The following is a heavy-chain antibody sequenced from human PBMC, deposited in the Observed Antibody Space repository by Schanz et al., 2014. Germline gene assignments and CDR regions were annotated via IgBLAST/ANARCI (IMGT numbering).Heavy chain of an antibody. CDR3: AKGMGYCSGGTCCDYYYYGLDV. Sequence: EGQLAESGGGLVQPGGSLRLSCAVSGFTVSSNHMSWVRQAPGQGLEWVSGIYSGIGAYYADSVKDRFTVSRDNSKNTVYLQMNRLRAEDTAVFYCAKGMGYCSGGTCCDYYYYGLDVWGQGTTXTVSS. CDR1: GFTVSSNH. J-gene: IGHJ6*02. V-gene: IGHV3-66*01. CDR2: IYSGIGA. D-gene: IGHD2-15*01.